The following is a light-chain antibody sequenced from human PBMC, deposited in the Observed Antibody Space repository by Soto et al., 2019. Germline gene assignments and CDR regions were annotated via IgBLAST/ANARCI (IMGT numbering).Light chain of an antibody. CDR1: QSVSSN. J-gene: IGKJ1*01. V-gene: IGKV3-15*01. Sequence: EIVMTQSPATLSVSPGERATLSCRASQSVSSNLVWYQQKPGQAPRLLIYGASTRATGIPARFSGSGSGTGFALTISSLQSEDFAVYYCQQHNNWPRTFGQGTKVDIK. CDR2: GAS. CDR3: QQHNNWPRT.